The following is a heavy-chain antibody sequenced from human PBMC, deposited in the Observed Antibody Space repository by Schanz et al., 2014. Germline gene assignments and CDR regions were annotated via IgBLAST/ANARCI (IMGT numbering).Heavy chain of an antibody. CDR1: GFSFSSYS. Sequence: QVQLVESGGGLVKPGRSLRLSCSASGFSFSSYSMNWVRQAPGKGLEWVAVIWYDENNKYYADSVKGRFTMSRDNSKNTLYLQMNSLRAEDTAVYYCARANYRRKINFDYWGRGTLVTVSS. D-gene: IGHD3-10*01. J-gene: IGHJ4*02. V-gene: IGHV3-33*08. CDR2: IWYDENNK. CDR3: ARANYRRKINFDY.